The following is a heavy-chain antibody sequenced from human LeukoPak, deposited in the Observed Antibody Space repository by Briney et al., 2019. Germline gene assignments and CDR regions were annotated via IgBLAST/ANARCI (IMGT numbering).Heavy chain of an antibody. CDR2: ISAYNGNT. D-gene: IGHD3-3*01. V-gene: IGHV1-18*01. CDR3: SREPVTDDLWRGHHTWIDA. Sequence: ASVKVSCKASGYTFTSYGISWVRQAPGQGLEWMGWISAYNGNTNYAQKLLGRVTMTTDTSTSPAYMELRSMRSDDTPLYYRSREPVTDDLWRGHHTWIDAWGQGTLVTVS. CDR1: GYTFTSYG. J-gene: IGHJ5*02.